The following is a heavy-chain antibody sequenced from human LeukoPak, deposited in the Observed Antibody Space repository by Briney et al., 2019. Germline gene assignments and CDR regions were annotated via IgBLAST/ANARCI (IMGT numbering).Heavy chain of an antibody. CDR1: GFTISSYE. J-gene: IGHJ6*03. V-gene: IGHV3-48*03. D-gene: IGHD1-1*01. Sequence: GGSLRLSCAASGFTISSYEMNWVRQAPGKGLEWVSYISSSGSTIYYADSVKGRFTISRDNAKNSLYLQMNSLRAEDTALYHCARVLRLERPYYYYYMDVWGKGTTVTISS. CDR2: ISSSGSTI. CDR3: ARVLRLERPYYYYYMDV.